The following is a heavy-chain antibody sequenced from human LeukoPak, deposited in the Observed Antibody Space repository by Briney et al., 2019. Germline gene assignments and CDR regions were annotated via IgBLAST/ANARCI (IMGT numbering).Heavy chain of an antibody. Sequence: SETLSLTCAVYGGSFSGYYWSWIRQPPGKGLEWIGEINHSGGTNYNPSLKSRVTISLDTSKNQFSLKLSSVTAADTAVYYCAREVVRYYGSGSYYTFDYWGQGTLVTVSS. CDR2: INHSGGT. D-gene: IGHD3-10*01. J-gene: IGHJ4*02. CDR3: AREVVRYYGSGSYYTFDY. CDR1: GGSFSGYY. V-gene: IGHV4-34*01.